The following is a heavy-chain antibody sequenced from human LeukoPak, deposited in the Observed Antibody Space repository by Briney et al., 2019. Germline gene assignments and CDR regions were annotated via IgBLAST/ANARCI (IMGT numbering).Heavy chain of an antibody. Sequence: GGSLRLSCSASGFTFSNYNMNWVRQAPGKGLEWVSSITTSSTYIFYADSVKGRFTISRDNAKNSLYLQMNSLRAEDTAVYYCARGRTSGGMTTDIDYWGQGTLVTVSS. J-gene: IGHJ4*02. CDR2: ITTSSTYI. D-gene: IGHD4-11*01. V-gene: IGHV3-21*01. CDR1: GFTFSNYN. CDR3: ARGRTSGGMTTDIDY.